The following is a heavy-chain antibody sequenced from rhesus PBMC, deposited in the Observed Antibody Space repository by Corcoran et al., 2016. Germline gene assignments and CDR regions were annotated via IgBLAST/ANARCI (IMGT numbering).Heavy chain of an antibody. CDR1: GYTFTSYY. CDR3: TRDRGGSYNRFDV. Sequence: QVQLVQSGAEIKQPGASVKLSCKASGYTFTSYYMPWVRQAPGQGLEWIGLISPYNGNKSYAQNFRGRVTITTDTSTSTGYMELSSLRSEDTAVYYCTRDRGGSYNRFDVWGPGVLVTVSS. V-gene: IGHV1-180*01. CDR2: ISPYNGNK. D-gene: IGHD3-16*01. J-gene: IGHJ5-1*01.